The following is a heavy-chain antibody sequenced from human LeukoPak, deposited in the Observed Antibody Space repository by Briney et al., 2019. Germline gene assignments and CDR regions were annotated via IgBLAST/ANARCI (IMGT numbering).Heavy chain of an antibody. CDR2: IHTSGTA. D-gene: IGHD2-2*01. V-gene: IGHV4-4*07. CDR3: ARASGIVVVPAAPKPNWFDP. CDR1: GGSVSNYY. Sequence: SETLSLTCTVSGGSVSNYYWSWIRQPAGKGLQWIGRIHTSGTANYNPSLESRVTMSVDTSKNQFSLKLSSVTAADTAVYYCARASGIVVVPAAPKPNWFDPWGQGTLVTVSS. J-gene: IGHJ5*02.